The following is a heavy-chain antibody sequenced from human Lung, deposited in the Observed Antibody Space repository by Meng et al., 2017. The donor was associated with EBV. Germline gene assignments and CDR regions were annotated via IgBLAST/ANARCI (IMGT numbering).Heavy chain of an antibody. Sequence: EVQLVESGGGLVKPGECXXLSCAASGFIFSDYNMNWIRQAPGKGLEWVSSISSANSYIYYADSVKGRFTISRDNAKNSLSLQMSSLRVEDTAVYYCARLSGTGWFDPWGQGTLVTVSS. CDR3: ARLSGTGWFDP. CDR2: ISSANSYI. CDR1: GFIFSDYN. D-gene: IGHD1-7*01. V-gene: IGHV3-21*02. J-gene: IGHJ5*02.